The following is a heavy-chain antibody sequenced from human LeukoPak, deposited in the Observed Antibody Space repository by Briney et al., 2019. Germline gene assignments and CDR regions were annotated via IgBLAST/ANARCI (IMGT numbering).Heavy chain of an antibody. CDR3: AKDRGSNYDAGWFDP. Sequence: GGSLRLSCAASGFTFSHFGMHWVRQAPGRGLEWVAVISYDGSNKYYADSVKGRFTISRDNSKNTLYLQMNSLRAEDTAVYYCAKDRGSNYDAGWFDPWGQGTLVTVSS. D-gene: IGHD4-4*01. CDR1: GFTFSHFG. CDR2: ISYDGSNK. J-gene: IGHJ5*02. V-gene: IGHV3-30*18.